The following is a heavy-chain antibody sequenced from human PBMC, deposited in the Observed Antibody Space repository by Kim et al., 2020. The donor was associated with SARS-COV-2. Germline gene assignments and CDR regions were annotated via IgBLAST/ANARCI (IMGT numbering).Heavy chain of an antibody. J-gene: IGHJ6*02. D-gene: IGHD3-10*01. V-gene: IGHV7-4-1*02. CDR2: INTNTGNP. CDR3: ARVYGSGTYYWGYFYYGIDV. CDR1: GYTFTSYA. Sequence: ASVKVSCKSSGYTFTSYAMNWVRQAPGQGLEWMGWINTNTGNPTYAQGFTGRFVFSLDTSVNTAYLQISSLKAEDTAVYYCARVYGSGTYYWGYFYYGIDVWGQGTTVTVSS.